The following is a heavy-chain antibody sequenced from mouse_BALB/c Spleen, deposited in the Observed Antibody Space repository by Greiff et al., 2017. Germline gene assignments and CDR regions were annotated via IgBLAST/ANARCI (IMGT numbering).Heavy chain of an antibody. V-gene: IGHV1S29*02. J-gene: IGHJ4*01. Sequence: EVQVVESGPELVKPGASVKISCKASGYTFTDYNMHWVKQSHGESLEWIGYIYPYNGGTGYNQKFTSKATLTVDNSSSTAYMELRSLTSEDSAVYYCARGGDYDVYYYAMDYWGQGTSVTVSS. CDR3: ARGGDYDVYYYAMDY. CDR2: IYPYNGGT. CDR1: GYTFTDYN. D-gene: IGHD2-4*01.